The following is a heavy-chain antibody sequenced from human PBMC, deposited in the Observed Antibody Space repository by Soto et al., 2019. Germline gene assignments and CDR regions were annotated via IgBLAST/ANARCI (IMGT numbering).Heavy chain of an antibody. CDR1: GGSISSGGYY. D-gene: IGHD2-8*01. Sequence: SETLSLTCTVSGGSISSGGYYWSWIRQHPGKGLEWIGYIYYSGSTYYNPSLKSRVTISVDRSKNQFSLQLNSVTPDDTAVYYCARLIGNSWLDSWGQGTLVTVSS. V-gene: IGHV4-31*03. CDR2: IYYSGST. CDR3: ARLIGNSWLDS. J-gene: IGHJ5*01.